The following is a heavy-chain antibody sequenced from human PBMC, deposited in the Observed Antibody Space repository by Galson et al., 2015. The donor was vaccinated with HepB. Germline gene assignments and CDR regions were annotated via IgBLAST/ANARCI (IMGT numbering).Heavy chain of an antibody. Sequence: SLRLSCAASGFTFSRFWMSWVRQAPGEGLEWVANIKQDGSEEYCVDSVKGRFTISRDNAKNSLSLQMNSLRGEDTAVYYCARGTGFLGWGYWGQGTLVTVSS. V-gene: IGHV3-7*04. CDR1: GFTFSRFW. CDR3: ARGTGFLGWGY. J-gene: IGHJ4*02. CDR2: IKQDGSEE. D-gene: IGHD3-16*01.